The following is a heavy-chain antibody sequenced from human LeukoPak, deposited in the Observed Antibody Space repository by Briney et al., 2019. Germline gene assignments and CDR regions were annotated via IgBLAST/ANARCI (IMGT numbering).Heavy chain of an antibody. J-gene: IGHJ4*02. CDR2: ITTSGGAK. CDR3: ARTGSSGYLTLDY. Sequence: HAGGSLRLSCAASGFTFSSYSMNWVRQAPGKELEWISYITTSGGAKNYADSVKGRFTISGDNAENSLYLQMSSLRAEDTAVYYCARTGSSGYLTLDYWGQGTLVTVSS. CDR1: GFTFSSYS. V-gene: IGHV3-48*01. D-gene: IGHD3-22*01.